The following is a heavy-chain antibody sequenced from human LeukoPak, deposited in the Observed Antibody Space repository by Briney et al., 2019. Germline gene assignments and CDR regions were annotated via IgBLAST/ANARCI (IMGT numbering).Heavy chain of an antibody. CDR2: INHSGST. Sequence: KASETLSLTCAVYGGSFSGYYWSWIRQPPGKGLEWIGEINHSGSTNYNPSLKSRVTISVDTSKNQFSLKLSSVTAADTAVYYCARGSLYGFWSGYYLGYYYMDVWGKGTTVTVSS. D-gene: IGHD3-3*01. CDR3: ARGSLYGFWSGYYLGYYYMDV. V-gene: IGHV4-34*01. J-gene: IGHJ6*03. CDR1: GGSFSGYY.